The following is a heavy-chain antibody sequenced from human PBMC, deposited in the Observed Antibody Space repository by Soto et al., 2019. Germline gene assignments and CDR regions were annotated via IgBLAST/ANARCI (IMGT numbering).Heavy chain of an antibody. D-gene: IGHD1-26*01. CDR2: ISPYNGNT. V-gene: IGHV1-18*04. Sequence: QVQLVQSGAEVKKPGASVKVSCKASGYTFITYGINWVRQAPGQGLEWMGWISPYNGNTQYVPKPQDRVSKTADTSTLTLYMEVKSLRSDDTAVYYCATDAERGPYYSTWFDPWGHGTLVTVSS. CDR3: ATDAERGPYYSTWFDP. CDR1: GYTFITYG. J-gene: IGHJ5*02.